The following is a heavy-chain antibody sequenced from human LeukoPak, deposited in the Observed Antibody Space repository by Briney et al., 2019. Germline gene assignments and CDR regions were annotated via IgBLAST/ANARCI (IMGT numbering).Heavy chain of an antibody. J-gene: IGHJ2*01. V-gene: IGHV1-46*01. CDR2: INPSGGST. Sequence: ASVKVSCKASGYTFTSYYMHWVRQAPGQGHEWMGIINPSGGSTSYAQKFQGRVTMTRDTSTSTVYMELSSLRSEDTAVYYCARAFGMWYFDLWGRGTLVTVSS. CDR1: GYTFTSYY. CDR3: ARAFGMWYFDL. D-gene: IGHD1-14*01.